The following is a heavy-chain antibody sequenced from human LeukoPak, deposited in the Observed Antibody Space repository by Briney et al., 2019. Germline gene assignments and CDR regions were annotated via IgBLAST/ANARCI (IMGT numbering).Heavy chain of an antibody. J-gene: IGHJ6*03. CDR3: AREAARPSNYYYYMDV. D-gene: IGHD6-6*01. V-gene: IGHV4-4*07. CDR1: VGPISCYY. Sequence: SETLSLTCTVSVGPISCYYWSWIRQPAGKVLEWIRRIYTSGSTNYNPSLESRVTMSVDTSKDQFSLQLSSVTAADTAVYYCAREAARPSNYYYYMDVWGKGTTVTVSS. CDR2: IYTSGST.